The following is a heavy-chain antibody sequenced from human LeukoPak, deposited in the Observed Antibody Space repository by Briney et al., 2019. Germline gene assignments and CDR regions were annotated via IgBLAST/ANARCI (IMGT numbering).Heavy chain of an antibody. CDR3: AKRIIEARENGDSNWLDP. J-gene: IGHJ5*01. CDR2: ISYGGST. CDR1: GDSITNSY. V-gene: IGHV4-59*08. Sequence: PSETLSLTCTVSGDSITNSYRNWIRQPPGRGLEWIGRISYGGSTNYNPSLKSRVIISRDTSKNQFSLELTSVTAADTAIYYCAKRIIEARENGDSNWLDPWAKEPWSPSPQ. D-gene: IGHD4-17*01.